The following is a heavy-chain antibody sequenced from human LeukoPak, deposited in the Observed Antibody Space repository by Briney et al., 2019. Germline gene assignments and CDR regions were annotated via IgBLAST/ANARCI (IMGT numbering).Heavy chain of an antibody. CDR2: IYYTGNT. Sequence: PSETLSLTCTVSGGSLSSYYWSWIRQPPGKGLEWIGYIYYTGNTNYNPSLKSRVTISVDTSKNQFSLKLSSVTAADTAVYYCARASSGLLHYWGQGTLVTVSS. D-gene: IGHD6-19*01. CDR3: ARASSGLLHY. V-gene: IGHV4-59*01. J-gene: IGHJ4*02. CDR1: GGSLSSYY.